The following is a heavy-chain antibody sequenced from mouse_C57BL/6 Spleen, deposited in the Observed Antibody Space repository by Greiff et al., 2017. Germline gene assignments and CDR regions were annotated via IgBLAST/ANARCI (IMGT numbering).Heavy chain of an antibody. J-gene: IGHJ1*03. CDR1: GYTFTSYW. Sequence: QVQLQQPGAELVKPGASVKLSCKASGYTFTSYWMHWVKQRPGRGLEWIGRIDPNSGGTKYNEKFKSKATLTVDKPTSTADMQLSSLTSEDSAVYYCARGGYGSSPYWYFDVWGTGTTVTVSS. CDR3: ARGGYGSSPYWYFDV. CDR2: IDPNSGGT. D-gene: IGHD1-1*01. V-gene: IGHV1-72*01.